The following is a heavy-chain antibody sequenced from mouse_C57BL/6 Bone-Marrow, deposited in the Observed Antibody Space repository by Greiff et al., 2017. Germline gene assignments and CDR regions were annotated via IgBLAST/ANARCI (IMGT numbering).Heavy chain of an antibody. CDR2: IYPGDGDT. V-gene: IGHV1-82*01. J-gene: IGHJ2*01. CDR1: GYAFSSSW. D-gene: IGHD2-1*01. Sequence: VQLQQSGPELVKPGASVKISCKASGYAFSSSWMNWVKQRPGKGLEWIGRIYPGDGDTNYNGKFKGKATLTADKSSSTAYMQLSSLTSEDSAVYFCARLDGNYGYWGQGTTLTVSA. CDR3: ARLDGNYGY.